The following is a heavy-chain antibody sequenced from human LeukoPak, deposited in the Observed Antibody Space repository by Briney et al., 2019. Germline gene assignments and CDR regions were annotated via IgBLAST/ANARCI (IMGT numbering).Heavy chain of an antibody. CDR3: ARQHLPTADY. D-gene: IGHD2-2*01. CDR2: INTNTGNP. J-gene: IGHJ4*02. V-gene: IGHV7-4-1*02. CDR1: GYSFTNYA. Sequence: GASAKVSCKASGYSFTNYAINWVRQAPGQGLEWMGWINTNTGNPTYAQGFTGRFVFSLDTSVTTAYLQISSLKPEDSAVYYCARQHLPTADYWGQGTLVTVSS.